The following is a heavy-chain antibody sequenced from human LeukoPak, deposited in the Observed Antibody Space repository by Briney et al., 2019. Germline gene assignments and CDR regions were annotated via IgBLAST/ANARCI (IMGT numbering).Heavy chain of an antibody. CDR3: VRDRWPGLGDF. V-gene: IGHV3-66*01. J-gene: IGHJ6*02. CDR1: GFTVSDNY. CDR2: VYSGGLT. Sequence: GGSLRLSCAASGFTVSDNYMSWVRQAPGKGLEWVPTVYSGGLTYYADPVKGRFTISRDNSKNTLYLQMSSLRAGDTAVYYCVRDRWPGLGDFWGQGTTVTVSS. D-gene: IGHD6-19*01.